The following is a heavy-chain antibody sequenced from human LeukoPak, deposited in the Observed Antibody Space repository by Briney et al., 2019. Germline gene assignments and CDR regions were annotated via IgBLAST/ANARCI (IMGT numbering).Heavy chain of an antibody. Sequence: SVKVSCKASGGTFSSYAISWVRQAPGQGLEWMGRIIPIFGTANYAQKFQGRVTITADKSTSTAYMELSSLRSEDTAVYYCARDPNSSDYYNSSGYYQLDALDIWGQGTMVTVSS. CDR1: GGTFSSYA. CDR3: ARDPNSSDYYNSSGYYQLDALDI. J-gene: IGHJ3*02. CDR2: IIPIFGTA. D-gene: IGHD3-22*01. V-gene: IGHV1-69*06.